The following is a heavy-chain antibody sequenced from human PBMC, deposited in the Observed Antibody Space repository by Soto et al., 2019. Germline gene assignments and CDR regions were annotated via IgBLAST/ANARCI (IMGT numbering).Heavy chain of an antibody. J-gene: IGHJ6*02. D-gene: IGHD2-2*01. CDR2: IYHSGTF. Sequence: QVRLQESGPGLVEPSGTLSLTCAVSGDSVSSISCWSWVRQAPGKGLEWIGEIYHSGTFNYNPSLASRVSVSVDKSRNQLSLNLKSVTAADTAVYYCVRSVPAATWQYSGMDVWGQGTTVTVSS. V-gene: IGHV4-4*02. CDR1: GDSVSSISC. CDR3: VRSVPAATWQYSGMDV.